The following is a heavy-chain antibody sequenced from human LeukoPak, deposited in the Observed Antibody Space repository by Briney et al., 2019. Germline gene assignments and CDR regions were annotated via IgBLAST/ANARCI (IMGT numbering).Heavy chain of an antibody. J-gene: IGHJ6*02. CDR1: GFTFSSYS. V-gene: IGHV3-21*04. CDR2: ISSSSSYI. CDR3: ARLGSTSSTRKKYYYYGMDV. D-gene: IGHD2-2*01. Sequence: GGSLRLSCAASGFTFSSYSMNWVRQAPGKGLEWVSSISSSSSYIYYADSVKGRFTISRDNAKNSLYLQMNSLRAEDTAMYYCARLGSTSSTRKKYYYYGMDVWGQGTTVTVS.